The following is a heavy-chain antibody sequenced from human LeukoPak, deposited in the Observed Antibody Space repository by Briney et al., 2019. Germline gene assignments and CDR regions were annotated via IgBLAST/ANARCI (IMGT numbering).Heavy chain of an antibody. CDR2: INPNSGDN. V-gene: IGHV1-2*02. CDR3: ARGGGIQSCGGKTCFRGFVY. CDR1: GYGFSDYY. J-gene: IGHJ4*02. Sequence: ASVKVSCKTSGYGFSDYYMHWVRQAPGQGLEYMGWINPNSGDNSCAQKFQGRVGMTRDTSITTLYMELTSLRSDDTAVYFCARGGGIQSCGGKTCFRGFVYWGQGTLVTVSS. D-gene: IGHD2-21*01.